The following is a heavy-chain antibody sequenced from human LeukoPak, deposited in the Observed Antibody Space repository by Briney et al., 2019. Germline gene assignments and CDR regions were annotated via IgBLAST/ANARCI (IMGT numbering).Heavy chain of an antibody. Sequence: ASVKVSCKASGGTFSNYAISWVRQAPGQGLEWMGWISAYNGNTNYAQKFQGRVTMTRDTSISTAYMELSRLRSDDTAVYYCARLSGAGFSYYYYMDVWGKGTTVTVSS. D-gene: IGHD3-10*01. J-gene: IGHJ6*03. CDR3: ARLSGAGFSYYYYMDV. CDR1: GGTFSNYA. V-gene: IGHV1-18*01. CDR2: ISAYNGNT.